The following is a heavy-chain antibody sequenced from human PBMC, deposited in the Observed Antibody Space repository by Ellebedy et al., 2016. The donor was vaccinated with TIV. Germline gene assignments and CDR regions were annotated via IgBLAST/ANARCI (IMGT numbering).Heavy chain of an antibody. CDR3: ASSRGYCSGGSCYGRWFDP. D-gene: IGHD2-15*01. J-gene: IGHJ5*02. CDR1: GGSISSGGYY. Sequence: SETLSLXXTVSGGSISSGGYYWSWIRQHPGKGLEWIGYIYYSGSTYYNPSLKSRVTISVDTSKNQFSLKLSSVTAADTAVYYCASSRGYCSGGSCYGRWFDPWGQGTLVTVSS. CDR2: IYYSGST. V-gene: IGHV4-31*03.